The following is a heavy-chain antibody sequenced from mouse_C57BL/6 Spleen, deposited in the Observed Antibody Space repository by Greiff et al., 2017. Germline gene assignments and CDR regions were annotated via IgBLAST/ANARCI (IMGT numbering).Heavy chain of an antibody. D-gene: IGHD2-4*01. CDR2: IWSDGST. CDR3: ARHWDEYDEGAMDY. V-gene: IGHV2-6-1*01. J-gene: IGHJ4*01. CDR1: GFSLTSYG. Sequence: QVQLKESGPGLVAPSQSLSITCTVSGFSLTSYGVHWVRQPPGKGLEWLVVIWSDGSTTYNSALKSRLSISKDNSKSQVFLKMNSLQTDDTAMYDCARHWDEYDEGAMDYWGQGTSVTVSS.